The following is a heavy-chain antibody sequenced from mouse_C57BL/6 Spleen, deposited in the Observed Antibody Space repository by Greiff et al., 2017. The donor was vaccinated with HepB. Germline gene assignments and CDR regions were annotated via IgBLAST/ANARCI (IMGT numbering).Heavy chain of an antibody. V-gene: IGHV5-4*03. CDR2: ISDGGSYT. D-gene: IGHD1-1*01. Sequence: EVNVVESGGGLVKPGGSLKLSCAASGFTFSSYAMSWVRQTPEKRLEWVATISDGGSYTYYPDNVKGRFTISRDNAKNNLYLQMSHLKSEDTAMYYCARSLTTVVATYYFDYWGQGTTLTVSS. CDR1: GFTFSSYA. CDR3: ARSLTTVVATYYFDY. J-gene: IGHJ2*01.